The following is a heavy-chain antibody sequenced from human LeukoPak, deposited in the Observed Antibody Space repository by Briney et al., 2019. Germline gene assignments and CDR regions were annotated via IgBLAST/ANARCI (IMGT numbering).Heavy chain of an antibody. CDR1: GFTFSSYG. Sequence: GGSLRLSCAASGFTFSSYGMSWVRQAPGKGLEWVSAISGSGGSTYYADSVKGRFTISRDNSKNTLYLQMNSLRAEDTAVYYCAKDGVGYSSSTHFDYWGQGTLVTVSS. V-gene: IGHV3-23*01. J-gene: IGHJ4*02. CDR2: ISGSGGST. CDR3: AKDGVGYSSSTHFDY. D-gene: IGHD6-6*01.